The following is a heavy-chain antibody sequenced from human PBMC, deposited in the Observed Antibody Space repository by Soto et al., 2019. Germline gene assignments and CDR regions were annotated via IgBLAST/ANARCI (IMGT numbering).Heavy chain of an antibody. V-gene: IGHV1-8*01. D-gene: IGHD6-6*01. CDR2: MNPNNGDT. J-gene: IGHJ4*01. CDR3: ASVEGQLDY. CDR1: GYTFTSFD. Sequence: QVQLVQSGAELKKPGASVKVACKTSGYTFTSFDISWVRQASGHGLEWMGWMNPNNGDTVFAQKFQGRLSMTRNTSISTAYMELSSLRSDDTAVYYCASVEGQLDYWGQGTLVTVSS.